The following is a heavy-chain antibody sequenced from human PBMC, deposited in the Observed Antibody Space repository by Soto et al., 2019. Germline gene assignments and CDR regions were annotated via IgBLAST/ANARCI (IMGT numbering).Heavy chain of an antibody. V-gene: IGHV3-30*18. CDR3: AEDCYSGRSPVFSVWFSEL. CDR1: GFTFSSYG. J-gene: IGHJ2*01. D-gene: IGHD1-26*01. CDR2: ISYDASKK. Sequence: QVQLVESGGGVVQPGRSLRLSCAASGFTFSSYGMHWVRQAPGKGLEWVAVISYDASKKYYAESAKGRFTFSRDNVKDAQCLHMARLGAEHKGLYYCAEDCYSGRSPVFSVWFSELRGRGTLVTLCS.